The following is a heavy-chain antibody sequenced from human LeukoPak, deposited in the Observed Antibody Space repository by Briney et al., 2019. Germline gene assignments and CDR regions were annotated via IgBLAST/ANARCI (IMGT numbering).Heavy chain of an antibody. D-gene: IGHD6-13*01. J-gene: IGHJ4*02. CDR2: IYNSGST. CDR1: GFSISSGYY. Sequence: SETLSLTCTVSGFSISSGYYWGWIRQPPGKGLEWIGRIYNSGSTNYNPSLKSRVTISVDTSKNQFSLKLSSVTAADTAVYYCARRIAGYSSSWYVSWGQGTLVTVSS. CDR3: ARRIAGYSSSWYVS. V-gene: IGHV4-38-2*02.